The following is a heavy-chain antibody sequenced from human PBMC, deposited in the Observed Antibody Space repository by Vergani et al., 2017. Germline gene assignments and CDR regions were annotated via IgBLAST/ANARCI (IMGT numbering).Heavy chain of an antibody. D-gene: IGHD4-11*01. V-gene: IGHV3-23*01. CDR3: ARLISMTTVTFDAFDI. J-gene: IGHJ3*02. CDR1: GFTFSSYA. CDR2: ISGSGGST. Sequence: EVQLLESGGGLVQPGGSLRLSCAASGFTFSSYAMSWVRQAPGKGLEWVSAISGSGGSTYYADSVKGRFTISRDNSKNTLYLQMNSLRAEDTAVYYCARLISMTTVTFDAFDIWGQGTMVTVSS.